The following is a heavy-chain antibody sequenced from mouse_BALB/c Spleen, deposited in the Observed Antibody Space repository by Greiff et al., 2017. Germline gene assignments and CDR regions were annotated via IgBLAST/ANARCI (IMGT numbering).Heavy chain of an antibody. V-gene: IGHV3-6*02. D-gene: IGHD1-1*02. J-gene: IGHJ2*01. CDR3: ASGYGDY. CDR1: GYSITSGYY. Sequence: EVKLEESGPGLVKPSQSLSLTCSVTGYSITSGYYWNWIRQFPGNKLEWMGYISYDGSNNYNPSLKNRISITRDTSKNQFFLKLNSVTTEDTATYYCASGYGDYWGQGTTLTVSS. CDR2: ISYDGSN.